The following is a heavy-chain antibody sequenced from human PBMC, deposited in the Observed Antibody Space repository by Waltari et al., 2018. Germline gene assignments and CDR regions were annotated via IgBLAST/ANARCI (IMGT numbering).Heavy chain of an antibody. D-gene: IGHD3-10*01. CDR3: AREGYYHGSGTYAPPAYYGLDV. CDR1: GYTFSSYG. Sequence: QVQLLQSGPEVKMPGDSVKVSCKASGYTFSSYGISWVGQAPGQGLEWMGWISDYNDYTHYAQKLRGRVRMTTDTSTRTAYMELRNLKSDDTAVYYCAREGYYHGSGTYAPPAYYGLDVWGQGTTVTVSS. J-gene: IGHJ6*02. CDR2: ISDYNDYT. V-gene: IGHV1-18*01.